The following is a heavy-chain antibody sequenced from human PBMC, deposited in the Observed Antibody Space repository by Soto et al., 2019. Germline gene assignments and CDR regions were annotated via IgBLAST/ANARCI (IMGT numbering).Heavy chain of an antibody. J-gene: IGHJ6*03. CDR3: ATVRYYSNYFYDYYYMDV. Sequence: ASVKVSCKASGYTFTSYDINWVRQATGQGLEWMGWMNPNSGNTGYAQKFQGRVTMTRNTSISTAYMELSSLRSEDTAVYYCATVRYYSNYFYDYYYMDVWGKGTTVNVSS. CDR2: MNPNSGNT. CDR1: GYTFTSYD. V-gene: IGHV1-8*01. D-gene: IGHD4-4*01.